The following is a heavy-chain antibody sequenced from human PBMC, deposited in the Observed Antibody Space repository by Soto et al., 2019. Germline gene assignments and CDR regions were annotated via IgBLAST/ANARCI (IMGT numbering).Heavy chain of an antibody. D-gene: IGHD6-19*01. Sequence: ASVKVSCKASGYTFTSYAMHWVRQAPGQRLEWMGWINAGNGNTKYSQKFQGRVTITRDTSASTAYMELSSLRSEDTAVYYRARTGYSSGWFHPRPTYYYYYGMDVWGQGTTVTVSS. CDR2: INAGNGNT. V-gene: IGHV1-3*01. CDR3: ARTGYSSGWFHPRPTYYYYYGMDV. CDR1: GYTFTSYA. J-gene: IGHJ6*02.